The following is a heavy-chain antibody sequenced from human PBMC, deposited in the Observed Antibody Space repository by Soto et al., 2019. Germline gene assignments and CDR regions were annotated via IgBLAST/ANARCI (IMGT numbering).Heavy chain of an antibody. CDR3: AKDHPGAIVTTSHNWFDP. V-gene: IGHV3-30*18. Sequence: GGSLRLSCAASGFTFSSYGMHWVRQAPGKGLEWVAVISYDGSNKYYADSVKGRFTISRDNSKNTLYLQMNSLRAEDTAVYYCAKDHPGAIVTTSHNWFDPWDQGTLVTVSS. CDR2: ISYDGSNK. CDR1: GFTFSSYG. D-gene: IGHD4-4*01. J-gene: IGHJ5*02.